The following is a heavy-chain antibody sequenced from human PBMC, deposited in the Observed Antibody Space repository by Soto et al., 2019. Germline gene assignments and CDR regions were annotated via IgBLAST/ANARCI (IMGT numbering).Heavy chain of an antibody. V-gene: IGHV3-72*01. Sequence: EVQLVESGGGLVQPGGSLRLSCAASGFTFSDHYMDWVRQAPGKGLEWVGRSRNKANSYSTVYAASVQGRFTVSRGESENSLYLQMNSLKIEDTAVYYCSRGYHPFDRWGRGTLVTVSS. CDR3: SRGYHPFDR. CDR2: SRNKANSYST. D-gene: IGHD2-2*01. CDR1: GFTFSDHY. J-gene: IGHJ2*01.